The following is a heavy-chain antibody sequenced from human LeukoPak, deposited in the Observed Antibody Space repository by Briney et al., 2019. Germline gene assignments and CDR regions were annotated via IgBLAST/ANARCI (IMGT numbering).Heavy chain of an antibody. CDR3: ARERITIFGVVHYYGMDV. Sequence: SVKVSCKASGGTFSSYAISRVRQAPGQGLEWMGGIIPIFGTANYAQKFQGRVTITADESTSTAYMELSSLRSEDTAVYYCARERITIFGVVHYYGMDVWGQGTTVTVSS. D-gene: IGHD3-3*01. J-gene: IGHJ6*02. CDR1: GGTFSSYA. V-gene: IGHV1-69*13. CDR2: IIPIFGTA.